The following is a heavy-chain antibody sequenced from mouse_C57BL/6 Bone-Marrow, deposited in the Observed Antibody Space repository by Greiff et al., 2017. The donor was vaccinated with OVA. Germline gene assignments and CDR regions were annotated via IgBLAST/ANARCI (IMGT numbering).Heavy chain of an antibody. J-gene: IGHJ4*01. D-gene: IGHD2-4*01. CDR1: GFTFSDYY. V-gene: IGHV5-12*01. CDR2: ISNGGGST. CDR3: ARDYDYDGDLSMDY. Sequence: EVKLVESGGGLVQPGGSLKLSCAASGFTFSDYYMYWVRQTPEKRLEWVAYISNGGGSTYYPDTVKGRFTISRDNAKNTLYLQMSRLKSEDTAMYYCARDYDYDGDLSMDYWGQGTSVTVSS.